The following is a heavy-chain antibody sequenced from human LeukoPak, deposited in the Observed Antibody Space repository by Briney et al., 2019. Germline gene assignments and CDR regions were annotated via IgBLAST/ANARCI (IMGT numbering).Heavy chain of an antibody. J-gene: IGHJ4*02. V-gene: IGHV4-38-2*02. CDR3: AGHSGWSSY. D-gene: IGHD6-19*01. Sequence: SETLSLTCRVSGYSITSGYYWGWIRQPAGKGLEWIGSINRSGSTYYNPSLQSRVTIAVDTSKNQFSLKLSSVTAADTAVYYCAGHSGWSSYWGQGTLVTVSS. CDR1: GYSITSGYY. CDR2: INRSGST.